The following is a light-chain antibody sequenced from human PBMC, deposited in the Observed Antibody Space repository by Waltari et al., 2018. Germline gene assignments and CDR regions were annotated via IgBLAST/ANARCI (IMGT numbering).Light chain of an antibody. CDR1: QSISSY. CDR3: QQSYSTPRT. CDR2: AAS. V-gene: IGKV1-39*01. Sequence: DIQMTQSPSSLSASVGYRVTIPYRASQSISSYLNWYQQKPGKAPKLLIYAASSLQSGVPSRFSGSGSGTDFTLTISSLQPEDFATYYCQQSYSTPRTFGQGTKLEIK. J-gene: IGKJ2*01.